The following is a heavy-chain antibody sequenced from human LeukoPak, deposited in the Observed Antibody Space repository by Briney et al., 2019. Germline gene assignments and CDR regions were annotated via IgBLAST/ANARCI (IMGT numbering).Heavy chain of an antibody. V-gene: IGHV1-8*01. CDR2: MSPDSGST. CDR1: GYTFTNYD. CDR3: ARGRAPPMYQTLDAGVYYMDV. D-gene: IGHD2-2*01. Sequence: GASVKVSCKASGYTFTNYDINWVRQATGQGLGWMGWMSPDSGSTGYAQKFQGRVSLTRNLSSATAYMELVNLRSEDTAVYFCARGRAPPMYQTLDAGVYYMDVWGRGTTVTISS. J-gene: IGHJ6*03.